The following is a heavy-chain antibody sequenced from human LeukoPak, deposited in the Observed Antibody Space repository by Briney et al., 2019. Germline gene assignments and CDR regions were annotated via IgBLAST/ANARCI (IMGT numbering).Heavy chain of an antibody. CDR1: GFTFSDYY. CDR3: ARDRQFRLHDP. D-gene: IGHD3-16*01. Sequence: PGGSLRLSCTASGFTFSDYYMTWIRQAPGKGLEWLAYISTSGSIKSYVDSVRGRFTISRDNAKNSLYLQIDSLRAEDTAMYYCARDRQFRLHDPWGQGILVTVSS. J-gene: IGHJ5*02. CDR2: ISTSGSIK. V-gene: IGHV3-11*01.